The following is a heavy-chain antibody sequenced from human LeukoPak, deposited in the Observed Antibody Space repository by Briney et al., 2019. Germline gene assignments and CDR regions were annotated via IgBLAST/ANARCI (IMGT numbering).Heavy chain of an antibody. J-gene: IGHJ4*02. D-gene: IGHD6-19*01. CDR1: GFTFSSYG. Sequence: GGSLRLSCAASGFTFSSYGMNWVRQAPGKGLEWVSGISGSGGSTYSADSVKGRFIISRDNSKNTLYLQMNSLRAEDTAVYYCAKSTGRWQWLVHTFDYWGQGTLVTVSS. CDR2: ISGSGGST. V-gene: IGHV3-23*01. CDR3: AKSTGRWQWLVHTFDY.